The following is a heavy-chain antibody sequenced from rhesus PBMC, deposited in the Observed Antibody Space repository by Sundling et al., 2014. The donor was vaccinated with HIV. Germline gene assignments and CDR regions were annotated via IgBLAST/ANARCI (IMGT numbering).Heavy chain of an antibody. CDR1: GGSISSNY. J-gene: IGHJ4*01. CDR3: ARSWDTTTVAATSLSFDY. V-gene: IGHV4-169*01. Sequence: QVQMQESGPGLVKPSETLSLTCAVSGGSISSNYWSWIHQAPGKGMEWIGYIYGGGSYIDYSPSLKSRVTLSVDTSKNQFSLKLSSVTAADTAVYYCARSWDTTTVAATSLSFDYWGQGVLVTVSS. CDR2: IYGGGSYI. D-gene: IGHD4-29*01.